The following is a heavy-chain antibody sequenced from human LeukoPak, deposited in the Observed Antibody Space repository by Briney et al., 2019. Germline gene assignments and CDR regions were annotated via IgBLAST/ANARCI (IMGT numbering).Heavy chain of an antibody. V-gene: IGHV3-30*18. CDR2: ISYDGSNK. CDR1: GFTFSSYG. D-gene: IGHD6-13*01. J-gene: IGHJ4*02. CDR3: AKASAAAGTFDY. Sequence: PGGSLRLSCAASGFTFSSYGMPWVRQAPGKGLEWVAVISYDGSNKYYADSVKGRFTISRDNSKNTLYLQMNSLRAEDTAVYYCAKASAAAGTFDYWGQGTLVTVSS.